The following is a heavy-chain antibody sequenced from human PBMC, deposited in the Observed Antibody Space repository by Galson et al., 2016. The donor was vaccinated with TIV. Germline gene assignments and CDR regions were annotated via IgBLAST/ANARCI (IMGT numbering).Heavy chain of an antibody. Sequence: LRLSCAASGFTFITYEMNWVRQAPGKGPEWVSYITGSGNTIFYADSVQGRFTITRDNAKQSLYLQMNNMRAEDTAIYYCARGSGHYDRSGFTTYFDYWGQGALVTVSS. J-gene: IGHJ4*02. CDR3: ARGSGHYDRSGFTTYFDY. D-gene: IGHD3-22*01. CDR1: GFTFITYE. V-gene: IGHV3-48*03. CDR2: ITGSGNTI.